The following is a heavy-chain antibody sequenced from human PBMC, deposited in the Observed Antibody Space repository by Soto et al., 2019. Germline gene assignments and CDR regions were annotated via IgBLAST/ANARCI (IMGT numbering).Heavy chain of an antibody. Sequence: QVQLVESGGGVVQPGRSLRLSCAASGFTFSSYGMHWVRQAPGKGLEWVAVISYDGSNKYYADSVKGRFTISRDNSKNTLYLQMNSLRAEDTAVYYCAKTDYGDYDFFDYWGQRTLVTVSS. D-gene: IGHD4-17*01. CDR2: ISYDGSNK. J-gene: IGHJ4*02. CDR1: GFTFSSYG. CDR3: AKTDYGDYDFFDY. V-gene: IGHV3-30*18.